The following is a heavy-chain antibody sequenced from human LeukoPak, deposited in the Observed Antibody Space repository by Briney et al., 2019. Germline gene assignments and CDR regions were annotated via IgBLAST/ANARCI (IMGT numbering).Heavy chain of an antibody. CDR2: ISGDGGST. Sequence: GGSLRLSCAGPGFMFHDYAIHWVRQAPGKGLEWVSLISGDGGSTFYADSVKGRFAISRDNSKNSLYLQMNSLRSDDTALYYCARESESSGWYDYWGQGTLVTVSS. V-gene: IGHV3-43*02. CDR1: GFMFHDYA. J-gene: IGHJ4*02. D-gene: IGHD6-19*01. CDR3: ARESESSGWYDY.